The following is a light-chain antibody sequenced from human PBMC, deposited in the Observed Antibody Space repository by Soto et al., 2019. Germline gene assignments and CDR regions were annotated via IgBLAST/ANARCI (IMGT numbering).Light chain of an antibody. CDR1: QSSAIS. V-gene: IGKV1-5*01. J-gene: IGKJ1*01. CDR3: QQYDSYSWT. Sequence: DIQLTQSPSTLSSSVGDRVTITSRASQSSAISLAWYQQKPGKAPNLLIYDASTLEGGVPARFSGSRSGTEFTLTISSLQPDDFAAYYCQQYDSYSWTFGQGTKVDIK. CDR2: DAS.